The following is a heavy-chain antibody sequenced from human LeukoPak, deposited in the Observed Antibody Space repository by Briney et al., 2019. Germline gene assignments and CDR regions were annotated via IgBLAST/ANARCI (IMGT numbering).Heavy chain of an antibody. V-gene: IGHV4-34*01. D-gene: IGHD3-10*01. CDR1: GGSFSGYY. Sequence: SETLSLTCAVYGGSFSGYYWSWIRQPPGKGLEWIGEINHSGSTNYNPSLKSRVTISVDTSKNQFSLKLSSVTAADTAVYYCAGTYYYGSGSYGCLFDPWGQGTLVTVSS. CDR2: INHSGST. J-gene: IGHJ5*02. CDR3: AGTYYYGSGSYGCLFDP.